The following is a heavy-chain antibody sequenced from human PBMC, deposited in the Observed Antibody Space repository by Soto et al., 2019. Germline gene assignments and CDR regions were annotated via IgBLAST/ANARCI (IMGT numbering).Heavy chain of an antibody. Sequence: NPSETLSLTCTVSGGSISSGDYYWSWIRQPPGKGLEWIGYIYYSGSTYYNPSLKSRVTISVDTSKNQVSLKLSSVTAADTAVYYCAREVTGFGTNWFDPWGQGTLVTVSS. J-gene: IGHJ5*02. D-gene: IGHD1-20*01. CDR1: GGSISSGDYY. V-gene: IGHV4-30-4*01. CDR2: IYYSGST. CDR3: AREVTGFGTNWFDP.